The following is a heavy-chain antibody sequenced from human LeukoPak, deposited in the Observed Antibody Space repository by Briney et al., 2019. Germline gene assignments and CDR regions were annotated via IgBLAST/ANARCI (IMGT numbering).Heavy chain of an antibody. CDR1: GGSISSGSYY. J-gene: IGHJ5*02. CDR2: IYTSGST. Sequence: SQTLSLTCTVSGGSISSGSYYWGWLRQPAGRGLEWIGRIYTSGSTNYNPSLKSRVTISVDTSKNQFSLKLSSVTAADTAVYYCARSWAAGSGSYYPWGQGTLVTVSS. V-gene: IGHV4-61*02. D-gene: IGHD3-10*01. CDR3: ARSWAAGSGSYYP.